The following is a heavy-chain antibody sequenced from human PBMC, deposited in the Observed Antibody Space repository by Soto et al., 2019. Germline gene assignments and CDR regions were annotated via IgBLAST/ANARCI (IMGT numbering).Heavy chain of an antibody. V-gene: IGHV3-30*03. CDR1: GFTFSGFG. D-gene: IGHD3-16*01. Sequence: QEELVESGGGVVQPGRSLRLSCAASGFTFSGFGMHWVRQAPGKGLEWVAVISYDGTNAIYADSVKGRFSVSRDNSRNIVEPKMNSVGNEDPPMYCCGRWGKGEGDSSPPTSLGGQGT. CDR3: GRWGKGEGDSSPPTSL. CDR2: ISYDGTNA. J-gene: IGHJ1*01.